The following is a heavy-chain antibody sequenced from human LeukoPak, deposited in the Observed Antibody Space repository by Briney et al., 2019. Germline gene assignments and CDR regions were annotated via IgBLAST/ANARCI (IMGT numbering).Heavy chain of an antibody. J-gene: IGHJ4*02. CDR2: IYYSGST. D-gene: IGHD6-19*01. CDR1: GGSISSYY. CDR3: ARQGYSSGWHKGFDY. Sequence: SETLSLTCTVSGGSISSYYWSWIRQPPGKGLEWTGYIYYSGSTNYNPSLKSRVTISVDTSKNQFSLKLSSVTAADTAVYYCARQGYSSGWHKGFDYWGQGTLVTVSS. V-gene: IGHV4-59*08.